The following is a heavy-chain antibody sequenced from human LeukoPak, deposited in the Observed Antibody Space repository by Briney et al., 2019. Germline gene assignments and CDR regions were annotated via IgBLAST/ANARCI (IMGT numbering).Heavy chain of an antibody. V-gene: IGHV4-39*01. Sequence: SETLSLTCTVSGGSISSSSYYWGWIRQPPGKGLEWIGSIYYSGSTYYNPSLKSRVTISVDTSKNQFSLKLSSVTAADTAVYYCARHVGNGRHYFDYWGQGTLVTVSS. CDR2: IYYSGST. D-gene: IGHD2-15*01. CDR1: GGSISSSSYY. J-gene: IGHJ4*02. CDR3: ARHVGNGRHYFDY.